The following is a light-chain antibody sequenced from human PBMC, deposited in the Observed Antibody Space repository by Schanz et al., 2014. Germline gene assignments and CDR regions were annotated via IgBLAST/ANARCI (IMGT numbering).Light chain of an antibody. V-gene: IGLV2-14*03. J-gene: IGLJ3*02. Sequence: QSALTQPASVSGSPGQSITISCTGTSSDVGGYNYVSWYQQHPGKAPTLMIYDVSNRPSGVSNRFSGSGSGNTASLTISGLQAEDEADYYCCSYAGRPWVFGGGTKLTVL. CDR2: DVS. CDR3: CSYAGRPWV. CDR1: SSDVGGYNY.